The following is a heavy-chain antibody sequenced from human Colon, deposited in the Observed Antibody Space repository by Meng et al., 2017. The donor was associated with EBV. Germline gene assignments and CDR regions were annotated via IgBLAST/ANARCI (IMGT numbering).Heavy chain of an antibody. CDR3: ARDYGTSRPFEY. Sequence: QAQPRKSGPGTVQPSQTRSLTCASAGDMVSSTGAAWTWIRRSTSRGLEWLGRTYYRSKWHNDYAVSVKGRIAINPDTSKNQFFLQLNSVTPGDTAVYYCARDYGTSRPFEYWGQGILVTVSS. CDR2: TYYRSKWHN. J-gene: IGHJ4*02. V-gene: IGHV6-1*01. D-gene: IGHD1/OR15-1a*01. CDR1: GDMVSSTGAA.